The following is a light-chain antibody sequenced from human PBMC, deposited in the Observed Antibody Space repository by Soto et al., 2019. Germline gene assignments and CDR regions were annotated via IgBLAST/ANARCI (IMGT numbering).Light chain of an antibody. J-gene: IGKJ5*01. CDR3: QQYGSSPRT. Sequence: ELVMTQSPATLSVSPGQRATFAFRASQSVSSFLAWYQQKVGQAPRLLIYGASSRATGIPDRFSGSGSGTDFTLTISRLEPEDFAVYYCQQYGSSPRTFGQGTRLEIK. CDR2: GAS. V-gene: IGKV3-20*01. CDR1: QSVSSF.